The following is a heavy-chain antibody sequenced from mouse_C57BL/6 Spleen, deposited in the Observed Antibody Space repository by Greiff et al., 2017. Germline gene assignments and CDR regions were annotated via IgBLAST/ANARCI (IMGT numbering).Heavy chain of an antibody. Sequence: EVQGVESGGGLVKPGGSLKLSCAASGFTFSDYGMHWVRQAPEKGLEWVAYISSGSSTIYYADTVKGRFTISRDNAKNTLFLQMTSLRSEDTAMYYCARSKDYYDYDGWYFDVWGTGTTVTVSS. CDR3: ARSKDYYDYDGWYFDV. J-gene: IGHJ1*03. V-gene: IGHV5-17*01. CDR2: ISSGSSTI. CDR1: GFTFSDYG. D-gene: IGHD2-4*01.